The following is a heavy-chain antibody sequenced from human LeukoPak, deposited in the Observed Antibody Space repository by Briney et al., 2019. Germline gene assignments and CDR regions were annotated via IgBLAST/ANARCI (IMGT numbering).Heavy chain of an antibody. CDR3: AKEKRNLRGARDAFDI. D-gene: IGHD1-26*01. CDR1: GFTFSSYS. Sequence: GGSLRLSCAASGFTFSSYSMNWVRQAPGKGLEWVSVTYSDGTTYYADSVKGRFTISRDNSKNTLDLQMNSLRAEDTATYYCAKEKRNLRGARDAFDIWGQETVVTVSA. CDR2: TYSDGTT. J-gene: IGHJ3*02. V-gene: IGHV3-53*01.